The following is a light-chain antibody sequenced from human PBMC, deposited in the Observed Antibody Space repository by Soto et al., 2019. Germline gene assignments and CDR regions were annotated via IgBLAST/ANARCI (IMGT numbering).Light chain of an antibody. CDR1: QSLLDSDDGNTY. J-gene: IGKJ4*01. CDR3: MQRIEFPLT. Sequence: DIVMTQTPLSLPVTPGEPASISCRSSQSLLDSDDGNTYLDWYLQKPGQSPQLLIYTVSYRASGVPDRFSGSGSGTDFTLKISMVEAEDVGVYYCMQRIEFPLTFGGGTKVEIK. V-gene: IGKV2-40*01. CDR2: TVS.